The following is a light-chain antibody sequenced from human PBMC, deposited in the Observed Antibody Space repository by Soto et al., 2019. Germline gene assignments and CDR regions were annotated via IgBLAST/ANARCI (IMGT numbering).Light chain of an antibody. V-gene: IGKV3-11*01. Sequence: EIVLTQSPATLSLSPGERATLSCRASQSVSSYLAWYQQKPGQAPRLLIYDASNRATGIPARFSGSGSGTDFTLTISSLEPEDFAVYYCQQRSNWPPWTLGHGTKVEIK. CDR1: QSVSSY. CDR2: DAS. J-gene: IGKJ1*01. CDR3: QQRSNWPPWT.